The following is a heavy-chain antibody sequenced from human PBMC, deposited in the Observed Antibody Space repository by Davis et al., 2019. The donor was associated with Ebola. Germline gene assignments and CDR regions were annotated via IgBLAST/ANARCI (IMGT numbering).Heavy chain of an antibody. D-gene: IGHD3-10*01. J-gene: IGHJ5*02. Sequence: GESLKISCAASGFTFSSYSMNWVRQAPGKGLEWVSSISSSSSYIYYADSVKGRFTISRDNSKNTLYLQMNSLRAEDTAVYYCARVGGYYYGSVSTWGQGTLVTVSS. V-gene: IGHV3-21*01. CDR2: ISSSSSYI. CDR3: ARVGGYYYGSVST. CDR1: GFTFSSYS.